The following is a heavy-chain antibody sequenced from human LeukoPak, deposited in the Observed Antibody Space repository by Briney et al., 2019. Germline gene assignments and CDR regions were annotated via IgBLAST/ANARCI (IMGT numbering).Heavy chain of an antibody. D-gene: IGHD4-11*01. J-gene: IGHJ4*02. CDR3: ARDRDYSNTERGFDY. Sequence: ASVKVSCKTSGYTFTDYYIHWVRQAPGQGLEWMGWINPNSGETNSAQRFQGRVTMTGDTSISTAYMELRRVTSDDTAVYYCARDRDYSNTERGFDYWGQGTLVTVSS. CDR2: INPNSGET. CDR1: GYTFTDYY. V-gene: IGHV1-2*02.